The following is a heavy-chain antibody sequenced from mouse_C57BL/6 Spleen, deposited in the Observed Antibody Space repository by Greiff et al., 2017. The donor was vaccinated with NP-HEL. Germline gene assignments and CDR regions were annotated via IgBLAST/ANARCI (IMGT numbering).Heavy chain of an antibody. V-gene: IGHV1-59*01. D-gene: IGHD2-5*01. CDR2: IDPSDSYT. Sequence: QVQLQQPGAELVRPGTSVKLSCKASGYTFTSYWMHWVKQRPGQGLEWIGVIDPSDSYTNYNQKFKGKATLTVDTSSSTAYMQLSSLTSEDSAVYYCASYSNPHYYAMDYWGQGTSVTVSS. CDR3: ASYSNPHYYAMDY. CDR1: GYTFTSYW. J-gene: IGHJ4*01.